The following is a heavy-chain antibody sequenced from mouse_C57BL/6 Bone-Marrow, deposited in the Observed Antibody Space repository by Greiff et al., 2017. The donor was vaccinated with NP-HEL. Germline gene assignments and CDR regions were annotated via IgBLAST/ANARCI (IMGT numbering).Heavy chain of an antibody. V-gene: IGHV5-16*01. CDR1: GFTFSDYY. Sequence: EVMLVESEGGLVQPGSSMKLSCTASGFTFSDYYMAWVRQVPEKGLEWVANINYDGSSTYYLDSLKSRFIISRDNAKNILYLQMSSLKSEDTATYYCARWGLRRWWYFDVWGTGTTVTVSS. J-gene: IGHJ1*03. D-gene: IGHD2-4*01. CDR3: ARWGLRRWWYFDV. CDR2: INYDGSST.